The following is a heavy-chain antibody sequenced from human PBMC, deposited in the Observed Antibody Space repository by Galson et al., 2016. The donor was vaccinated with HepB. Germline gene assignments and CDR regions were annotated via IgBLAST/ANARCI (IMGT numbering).Heavy chain of an antibody. J-gene: IGHJ4*02. CDR3: ARDLPYYDYIWGSYRYEFSFDY. CDR2: XSYDGSNK. D-gene: IGHD3-16*02. V-gene: IGHV3-30-3*01. CDR1: GFTFSNYA. Sequence: SLRLSCAASGFTFSNYAMHWVRQAPGKGLEWVAVXSYDGSNKYYVDSVKGRFTISRDNSKKTLNLQMNSLRAEDTAIYYCARDLPYYDYIWGSYRYEFSFDYWGQGTLVTVSS.